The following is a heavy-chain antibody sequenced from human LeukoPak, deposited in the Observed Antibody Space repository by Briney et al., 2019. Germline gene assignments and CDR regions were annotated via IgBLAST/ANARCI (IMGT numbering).Heavy chain of an antibody. CDR2: IYNSGST. CDR3: ARQEGYTLTTTYYYYYMDV. CDR1: GGSISSYY. D-gene: IGHD4-11*01. J-gene: IGHJ6*03. Sequence: PSETLSLTCTVSGGSISSYYWSWIRQPPGKGLEWIGYIYNSGSTNYNPSLKSRVTISVDTSKNQFSLKLSSVTAADTAVYYCARQEGYTLTTTYYYYYMDVWGKGTTVTVSS. V-gene: IGHV4-59*08.